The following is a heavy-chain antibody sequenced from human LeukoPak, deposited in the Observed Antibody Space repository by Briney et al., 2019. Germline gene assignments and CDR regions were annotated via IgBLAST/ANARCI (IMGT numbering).Heavy chain of an antibody. Sequence: GGSLRLSCAASGFTFSSYAMSWVRQAPGKGLKWVSAISGSGGSTYYADSVKGRFTISRDNSKNTLYLQMNSLRAEDTAVYYCAKVRDILTGYYYPAPVFDYWGQGTLVTVSS. CDR1: GFTFSSYA. CDR3: AKVRDILTGYYYPAPVFDY. J-gene: IGHJ4*02. D-gene: IGHD3-9*01. V-gene: IGHV3-23*01. CDR2: ISGSGGST.